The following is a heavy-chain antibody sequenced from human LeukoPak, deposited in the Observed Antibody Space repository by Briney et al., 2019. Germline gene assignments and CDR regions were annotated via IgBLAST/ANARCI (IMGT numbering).Heavy chain of an antibody. V-gene: IGHV3-48*03. D-gene: IGHD3-22*01. J-gene: IGHJ4*02. Sequence: GGSLRLSCAASGFTFSSYEMNWVRQAPGKGLEWVSYISSSGSTIYYADSVKGRFTISRDNAKNSLYLQMNSLRAEDTAVYYCAREAYDSTTIDYWGQGTLVTVSS. CDR2: ISSSGSTI. CDR1: GFTFSSYE. CDR3: AREAYDSTTIDY.